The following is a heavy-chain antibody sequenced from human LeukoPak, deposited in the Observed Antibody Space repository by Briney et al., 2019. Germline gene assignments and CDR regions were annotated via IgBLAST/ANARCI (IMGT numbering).Heavy chain of an antibody. CDR2: IIPIFGTA. CDR3: ARPRSNYYDSSATFDY. CDR1: GGTFSSYA. V-gene: IGHV1-69*13. Sequence: SVKVSCKASGGTFSSYAISWVRQAPGQGLEWMGGIIPIFGTANYAQKFQGRVTITADESTSAAYMELSSLRSEDTAVYYCARPRSNYYDSSATFDYWGQGTLVTVSS. D-gene: IGHD3-22*01. J-gene: IGHJ4*02.